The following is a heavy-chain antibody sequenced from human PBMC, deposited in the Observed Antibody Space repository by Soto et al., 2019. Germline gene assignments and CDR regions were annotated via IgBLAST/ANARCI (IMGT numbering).Heavy chain of an antibody. Sequence: ASVKVSCKASGYTFTGYYMHWVRQAPGQGLEWMGWINPNSGGTNYAQKFQGWVTMTRDTSISTAYMELSRLRSDDTAVYYCARAGYSGSYGWFDPWGQGTLVTVSS. CDR2: INPNSGGT. D-gene: IGHD1-26*01. V-gene: IGHV1-2*04. J-gene: IGHJ5*02. CDR1: GYTFTGYY. CDR3: ARAGYSGSYGWFDP.